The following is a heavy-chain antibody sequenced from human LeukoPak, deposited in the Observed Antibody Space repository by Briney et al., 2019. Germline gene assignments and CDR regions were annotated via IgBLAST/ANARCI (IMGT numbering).Heavy chain of an antibody. CDR2: ISYDGSNK. CDR1: GFTFSSYA. CDR3: AKDGSGEGEGYFDY. V-gene: IGHV3-30-3*01. D-gene: IGHD7-27*01. J-gene: IGHJ4*02. Sequence: GGSLRLSCAAPGFTFSSYAMHWVRQAPGKGLEWVVVISYDGSNKYYADSVKGRFTISRDNSKNTLYLQMNSLRAEDTALYYCAKDGSGEGEGYFDYWGQGTLVTVSS.